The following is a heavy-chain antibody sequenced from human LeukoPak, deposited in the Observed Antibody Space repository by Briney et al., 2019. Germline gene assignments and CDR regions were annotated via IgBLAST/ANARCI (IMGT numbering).Heavy chain of an antibody. D-gene: IGHD3-22*01. V-gene: IGHV4-59*01. Sequence: SETLSLTCTVSGCSISSYYWSWIRQPPGKGLEWIGYIYYSGSTNYNPSLKSRVTISVDTSKNQFSLKLSSVTAADTAVYYCARGGYYDSSGPFDYWGQGTLVTVSS. J-gene: IGHJ4*02. CDR3: ARGGYYDSSGPFDY. CDR1: GCSISSYY. CDR2: IYYSGST.